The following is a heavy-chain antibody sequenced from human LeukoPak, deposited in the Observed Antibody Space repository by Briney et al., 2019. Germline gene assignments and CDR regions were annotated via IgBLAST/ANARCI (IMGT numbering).Heavy chain of an antibody. Sequence: ASVKVSCKASGYTFTSYYMHWVRQAPGQGLEWMGIINPSGGSTSYAQKFQGRVTITADKSTSTAYMELSSLRSEDTAVYYCARDGMYYDFWSGYYFSYYFDYWGQGTLVTVSS. D-gene: IGHD3-3*01. J-gene: IGHJ4*02. CDR1: GYTFTSYY. CDR2: INPSGGST. V-gene: IGHV1-46*01. CDR3: ARDGMYYDFWSGYYFSYYFDY.